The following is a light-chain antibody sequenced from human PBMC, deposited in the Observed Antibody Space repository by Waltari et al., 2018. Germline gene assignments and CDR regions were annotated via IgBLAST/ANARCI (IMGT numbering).Light chain of an antibody. Sequence: DTVMTQSPESLAVSLGERATIYCKSSHNVLYRSNNKNYLAWYQHKPGQPPKLLIYWTATRESGVPDRFSGSGSGTDFTLTISSLQAEDVAVYYCQQYYTTPHTFGQGTKLEIK. CDR3: QQYYTTPHT. CDR2: WTA. CDR1: HNVLYRSNNKNY. V-gene: IGKV4-1*01. J-gene: IGKJ2*01.